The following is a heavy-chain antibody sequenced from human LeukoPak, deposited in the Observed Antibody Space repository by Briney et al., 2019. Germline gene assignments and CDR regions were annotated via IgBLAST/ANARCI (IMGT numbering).Heavy chain of an antibody. CDR2: IFYSGST. D-gene: IGHD6-25*01. J-gene: IGHJ6*03. V-gene: IGHV4-61*01. CDR1: GGSVSSGNYY. Sequence: SETLSLTCTVSGGSVSSGNYYWSWIRQPPGKGLEWIGYIFYSGSTKYNPSLKSRVTVSVDTSKNQFSLKVSSVTAADTAVYYCAREIITAGYYYYYMDVWGKGTTVTVSS. CDR3: AREIITAGYYYYYMDV.